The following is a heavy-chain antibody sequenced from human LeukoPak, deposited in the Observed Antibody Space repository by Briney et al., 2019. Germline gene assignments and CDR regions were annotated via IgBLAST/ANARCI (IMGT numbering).Heavy chain of an antibody. CDR1: GFTFSIYG. CDR3: AKDRGRRSYDAVDY. Sequence: GRSLRLSCAASGFTFSIYGMHWVRQAPGNGMDWVTVKWYDGSNKYYADSVKGRFTISRDNSKNTLYLEMNSLRAEDIAVYYCAKDRGRRSYDAVDYWGQGTQVTVSS. D-gene: IGHD1-26*01. CDR2: KWYDGSNK. J-gene: IGHJ4*02. V-gene: IGHV3-33*06.